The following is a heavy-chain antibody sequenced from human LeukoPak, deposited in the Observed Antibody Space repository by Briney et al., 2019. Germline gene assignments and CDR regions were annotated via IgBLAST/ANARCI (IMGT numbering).Heavy chain of an antibody. CDR2: IYPGDSDT. CDR1: GYSFTSYW. Sequence: GESLKISCKGSGYSFTSYWIGWVRQMPGKGLEWMGIIYPGDSDTRYSPSFQGQVTISADKSISTAYLQWSSLKASDTAMYYCARQDRPYSSSWYDYYYGMDVWGQGTTVTVSS. J-gene: IGHJ6*02. CDR3: ARQDRPYSSSWYDYYYGMDV. D-gene: IGHD6-13*01. V-gene: IGHV5-51*01.